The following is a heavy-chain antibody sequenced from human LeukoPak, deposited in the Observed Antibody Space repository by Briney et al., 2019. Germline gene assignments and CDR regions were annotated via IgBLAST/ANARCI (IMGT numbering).Heavy chain of an antibody. V-gene: IGHV3-74*01. CDR2: IDSDGRST. CDR3: ARDRDGYNY. CDR1: EFTFNTYY. D-gene: IGHD5-24*01. Sequence: GGSLRLSCAASEFTFNTYYMHWVRQAPGKGLVWVSRIDSDGRSTSYADSVKGRFSVSRDNAKNTLYLQMNSLRAEDTAVYYCARDRDGYNYWGQGTLVTVSS. J-gene: IGHJ4*02.